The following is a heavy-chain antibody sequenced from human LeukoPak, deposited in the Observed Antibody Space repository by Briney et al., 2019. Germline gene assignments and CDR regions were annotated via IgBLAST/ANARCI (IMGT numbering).Heavy chain of an antibody. V-gene: IGHV3-33*01. CDR2: IWYDGSNK. Sequence: GGSLRLSCAASGFTFSSYGMHWVRQAPGKGLEWVAVIWYDGSNKYYADSVKGRFTISRDNSKNTLYLQMNSLRAEDTAVYYCAREGVTGYSSGWYEGYYGMDVWGQGTTVTVSS. CDR1: GFTFSSYG. J-gene: IGHJ6*02. D-gene: IGHD6-19*01. CDR3: AREGVTGYSSGWYEGYYGMDV.